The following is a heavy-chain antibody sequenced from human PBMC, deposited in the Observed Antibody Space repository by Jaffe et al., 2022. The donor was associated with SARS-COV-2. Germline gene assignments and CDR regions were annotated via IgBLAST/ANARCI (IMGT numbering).Heavy chain of an antibody. V-gene: IGHV3-48*02. J-gene: IGHJ4*02. D-gene: IGHD2-8*01. CDR3: ARDRPGVGSAPTTFDY. CDR1: GFTFSSYS. Sequence: EVQLVESGGGLVQPGGSLRLSCAASGFTFSSYSMNWVRQAPGKGLEWVSYISSSSSTIYYADSVKGRFTISRDNAKNSLYLQMNSLRDEDTAVYYCARDRPGVGSAPTTFDYWGQGTLVTVSS. CDR2: ISSSSSTI.